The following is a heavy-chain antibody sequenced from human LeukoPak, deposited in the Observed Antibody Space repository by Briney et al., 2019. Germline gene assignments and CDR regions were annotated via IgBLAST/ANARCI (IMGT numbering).Heavy chain of an antibody. D-gene: IGHD5-18*01. V-gene: IGHV3-7*01. CDR1: GFTFDDYG. CDR2: INQDGSEK. Sequence: GGSLRLSCAASGFTFDDYGMTWVRHAPGKGLEWVAHINQDGSEKYYVDSVKGRFTISRDNAKKSLYLQMNSLRAEDMAVYYCARHLSGVTGYTYGRGIDYWGQGTLVTVSS. CDR3: ARHLSGVTGYTYGRGIDY. J-gene: IGHJ4*02.